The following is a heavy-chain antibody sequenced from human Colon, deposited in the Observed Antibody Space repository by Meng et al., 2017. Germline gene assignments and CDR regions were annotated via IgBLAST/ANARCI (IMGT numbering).Heavy chain of an antibody. D-gene: IGHD3-16*01. J-gene: IGHJ4*02. CDR2: IKSKTDGGTA. CDR3: STGRFD. V-gene: IGHV3-15*01. Sequence: GRLGGVGGSLDKPGGSLGLSLAGPGFTFSNAWMGWVRQAPGKGLEWVGRIKSKTDGGTADYVAPVKGRFTISRDDSKNTLYLQMNSLKTEDTAMYYCSTGRFDWGQGTLVTVPS. CDR1: GFTFSNAW.